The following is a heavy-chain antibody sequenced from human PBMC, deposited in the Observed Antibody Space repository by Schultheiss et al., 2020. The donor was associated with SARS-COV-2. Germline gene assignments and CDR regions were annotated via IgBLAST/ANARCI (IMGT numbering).Heavy chain of an antibody. V-gene: IGHV3-74*01. CDR3: ARDRRRLPYYYYYYMDV. CDR1: GFIVSSYW. J-gene: IGHJ6*03. D-gene: IGHD4-17*01. Sequence: GGSLRLSCAASGFIVSSYWMHWVRQAPGKGLVWVSRINSDGSSTSYADSVKGRFTISRDNAKNTLYLQMNSLRAEDTAVYYCARDRRRLPYYYYYYMDVWGKGTTVTVSS. CDR2: INSDGSST.